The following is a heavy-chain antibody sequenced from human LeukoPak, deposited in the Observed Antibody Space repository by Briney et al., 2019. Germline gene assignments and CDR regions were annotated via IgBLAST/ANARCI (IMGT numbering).Heavy chain of an antibody. J-gene: IGHJ4*02. CDR2: IYADGSS. Sequence: SETLSLTCTVSGASFGSDNSYWTWIRQPAGKGLEWIGRIYADGSSTYNPSLKSRVTILVDTSKNQFSLRLSSMTAADTAMYYCARGYYYRTWGLGTLVTVSS. D-gene: IGHD3-10*01. V-gene: IGHV4-61*02. CDR1: GASFGSDNSY. CDR3: ARGYYYRT.